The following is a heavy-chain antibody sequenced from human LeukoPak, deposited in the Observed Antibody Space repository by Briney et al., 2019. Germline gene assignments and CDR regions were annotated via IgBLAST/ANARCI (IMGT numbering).Heavy chain of an antibody. D-gene: IGHD3-22*01. V-gene: IGHV3-7*01. Sequence: GGSLRLSCAASGFTFSSYWMSWVRQAPGKGLEWVANIKQDGSEKYYVDSVKGRFAISRDNAKNSLYLQMNSLRAEDTAVYYCARDPYYYDSSGYPNWFDPRGQGTLVTVSS. CDR2: IKQDGSEK. J-gene: IGHJ5*02. CDR1: GFTFSSYW. CDR3: ARDPYYYDSSGYPNWFDP.